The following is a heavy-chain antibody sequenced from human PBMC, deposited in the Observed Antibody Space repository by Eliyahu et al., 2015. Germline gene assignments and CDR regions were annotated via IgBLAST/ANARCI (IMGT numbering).Heavy chain of an antibody. CDR3: ARVRWNDSGKDY. J-gene: IGHJ4*02. CDR1: GGSFSGYY. D-gene: IGHD1-1*01. CDR2: INHSGST. V-gene: IGHV4-34*01. Sequence: QVQLQQWGAGLLKPSETLSLTCAVYGGSFSGYYWSWIRQPPGKGLEWIGEINHSGSTNYNPSLKSRVTISVDTSKNQFSLKLSSVTAADTAVYYCARVRWNDSGKDYWGQGTLVTVSS.